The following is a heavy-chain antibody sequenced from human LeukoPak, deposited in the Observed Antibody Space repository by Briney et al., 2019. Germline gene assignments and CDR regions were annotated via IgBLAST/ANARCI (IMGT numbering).Heavy chain of an antibody. V-gene: IGHV4-59*01. CDR2: IYNSGST. Sequence: SETLSLTCSVSGDSISIYYWSWIRQPPGKGLEWIGYIYNSGSTNYNPSLKSRVTISVDASKNQFSLKLTSVTAADTAVYYCARDRELGYWGQGTLVTVSS. D-gene: IGHD3-10*01. CDR3: ARDRELGY. CDR1: GDSISIYY. J-gene: IGHJ4*02.